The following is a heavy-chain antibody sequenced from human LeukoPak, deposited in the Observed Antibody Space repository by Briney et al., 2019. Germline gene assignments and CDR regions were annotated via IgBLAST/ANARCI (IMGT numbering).Heavy chain of an antibody. CDR2: IYYSGST. CDR1: GGSISSSSYY. CDR3: ARREQWLVQGAFDI. J-gene: IGHJ3*02. V-gene: IGHV4-39*01. D-gene: IGHD6-19*01. Sequence: SETLSLTCTVSGGSISSSSYYWGWIRQPPGKGLEWIGSIYYSGSTYYNPSLKSRVTISVDTSKNQFSLKLTSLTAAATAVYYCARREQWLVQGAFDIWGQGTMVTVSS.